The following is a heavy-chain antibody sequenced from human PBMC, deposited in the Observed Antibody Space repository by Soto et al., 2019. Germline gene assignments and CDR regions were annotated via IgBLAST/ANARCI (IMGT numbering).Heavy chain of an antibody. Sequence: GGSLRRSCAASWFTFNTYGMHCVRQAPCEGLEWLAVVSYDGTKKYYADSVKGRFTISIDNSRTTLYLQMNSLEAEDKAAYYCAREIKYDFWTGNICYFDYWGQGARVTVSS. V-gene: IGHV3-33*01. CDR2: VSYDGTKK. J-gene: IGHJ4*02. CDR1: WFTFNTYG. D-gene: IGHD3-3*01. CDR3: AREIKYDFWTGNICYFDY.